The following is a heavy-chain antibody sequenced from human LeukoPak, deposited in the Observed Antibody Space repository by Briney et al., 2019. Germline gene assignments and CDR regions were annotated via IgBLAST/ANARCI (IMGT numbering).Heavy chain of an antibody. Sequence: GGSLRLSCAASGFIFTNAWTSWVRQAPGKGLEWLGRIKSKSDGGITESAAPVKGRFTISRDDSKNTLYLQMNGLQTEDSAIYYCTRDRSTGLTDGDLQHWGQGTLVTVSS. CDR2: IKSKSDGGIT. J-gene: IGHJ1*01. D-gene: IGHD4-17*01. CDR3: TRDRSTGLTDGDLQH. V-gene: IGHV3-15*01. CDR1: GFIFTNAW.